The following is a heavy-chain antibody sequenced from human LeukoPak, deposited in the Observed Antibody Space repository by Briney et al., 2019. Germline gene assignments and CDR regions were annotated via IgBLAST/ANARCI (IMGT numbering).Heavy chain of an antibody. J-gene: IGHJ6*02. CDR3: ARDTVLLVRQLPWGDYYYYGMDV. V-gene: IGHV1-69*13. CDR1: GGTFISYA. CDR2: IIPIFGTA. Sequence: ASVKVSCKASGGTFISYAISWVRQAPGQGLEWMGGIIPIFGTANYAQKFQGRVTITADESTSTAYMELSSLRSEDTAVYYCARDTVLLVRQLPWGDYYYYGMDVWGQGTTVTVSS. D-gene: IGHD6-6*01.